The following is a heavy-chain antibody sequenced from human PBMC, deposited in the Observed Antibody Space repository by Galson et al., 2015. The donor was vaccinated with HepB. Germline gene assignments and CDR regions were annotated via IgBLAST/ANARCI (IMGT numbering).Heavy chain of an antibody. V-gene: IGHV1-69*05. J-gene: IGHJ5*02. CDR1: GGTFRTSS. CDR3: ATERKNTDLWLDP. CDR2: INPIFRVS. Sequence: SVKVSCKASGGTFRTSSILWVRQAPGQGLEWVGGINPIFRVSNYAQRFQGRVTITTDESATTAYMELTSLRSEDTAIYYCATERKNTDLWLDPWGQGTLLIVSS. D-gene: IGHD2/OR15-2a*01.